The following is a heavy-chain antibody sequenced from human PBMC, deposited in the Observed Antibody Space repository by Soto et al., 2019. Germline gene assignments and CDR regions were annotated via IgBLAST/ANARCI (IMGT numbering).Heavy chain of an antibody. J-gene: IGHJ4*02. CDR1: GFTFSSYG. Sequence: GGSLRLSCAASGFTFSSYGMHWVRQAPGKGLEWVAVISYDGSNKYYADSVKGRFTISRDNSKNTLYLQMNSLRAEDTAVYYCAKDQGVGVSSSGTLGYWGQGTLVTVSS. CDR2: ISYDGSNK. D-gene: IGHD6-13*01. CDR3: AKDQGVGVSSSGTLGY. V-gene: IGHV3-30*18.